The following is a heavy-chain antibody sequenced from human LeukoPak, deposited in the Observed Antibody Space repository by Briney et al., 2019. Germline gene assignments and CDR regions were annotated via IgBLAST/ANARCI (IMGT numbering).Heavy chain of an antibody. CDR3: ARDLLDTSGWYGFYFDY. Sequence: GGSLRLSCVVSGLTFSSYWMHWVRQAPGKGLEWVPRVDNGGTGTTYADSVRGRFTISRDNSKNTLYLQMNSLRVEDTAVYYCARDLLDTSGWYGFYFDYWGQGTLVTVSS. D-gene: IGHD6-19*01. CDR2: VDNGGTGT. CDR1: GLTFSSYW. J-gene: IGHJ4*02. V-gene: IGHV3-74*01.